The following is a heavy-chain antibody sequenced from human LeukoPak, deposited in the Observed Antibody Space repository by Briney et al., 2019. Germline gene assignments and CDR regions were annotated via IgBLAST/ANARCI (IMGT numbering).Heavy chain of an antibody. CDR1: GGSITSSSYY. J-gene: IGHJ4*02. CDR2: IYYTGGT. D-gene: IGHD4-17*01. V-gene: IGHV4-39*01. CDR3: ARDDYGDDHFDY. Sequence: KPSETLSLTCSVSGGSITSSSYYWGWIRQPPEKGLEWIGSIYYTGGTYYSPSLKSRVTISVDTSKNQFSLKLSSVTAADTAVYYCARDDYGDDHFDYWGQGTLVTVSS.